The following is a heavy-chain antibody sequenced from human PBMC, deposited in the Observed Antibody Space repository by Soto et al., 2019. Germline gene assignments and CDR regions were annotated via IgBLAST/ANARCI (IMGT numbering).Heavy chain of an antibody. CDR2: IFWDDDV. CDR1: GFSLNTNEEG. D-gene: IGHD2-15*01. J-gene: IGHJ4*02. CDR3: ARRYCSGGGGCYSYFAY. Sequence: QITLKESGPTLVKPTQTLTLTCTFSGFSLNTNEEGVGWIRQPPGKALKWLALIFWDDDVRYSPALKSRLTITKDTSKNHVVLTMTNMDPVDTATYYSARRYCSGGGGCYSYFAYWCQGALVTISS. V-gene: IGHV2-5*02.